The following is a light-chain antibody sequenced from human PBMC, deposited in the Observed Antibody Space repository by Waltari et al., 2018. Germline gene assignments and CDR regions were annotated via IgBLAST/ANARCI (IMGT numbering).Light chain of an antibody. CDR1: QLVGRT. CDR2: GAS. CDR3: QHYVRLPAT. J-gene: IGKJ1*01. Sequence: DIVLTQSPGTLSLSPGERATLSCRASQLVGRTLAWYQQKPGQAPRLLIYGASSRATDIPDRFSGSGSGTDFSLTINRLEPEDFAVYFCQHYVRLPATFGQGTKVEIK. V-gene: IGKV3-20*01.